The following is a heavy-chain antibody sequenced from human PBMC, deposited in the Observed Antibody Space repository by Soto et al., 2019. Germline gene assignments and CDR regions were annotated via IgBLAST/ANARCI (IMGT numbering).Heavy chain of an antibody. V-gene: IGHV1-18*04. Sequence: QVQLVQSGGEVKKPGASVKVSCKASGYTFISYGITWVRQAPGQGLEWMGWTNAYNGNTNYAQQLQGRVTMTTNTSTSTASMGLMSLSADDTAEYFCARVCMKNYDVSRGYLDHWGQGTLITVSS. CDR3: ARVCMKNYDVSRGYLDH. CDR1: GYTFISYG. CDR2: TNAYNGNT. D-gene: IGHD3-3*01. J-gene: IGHJ4*02.